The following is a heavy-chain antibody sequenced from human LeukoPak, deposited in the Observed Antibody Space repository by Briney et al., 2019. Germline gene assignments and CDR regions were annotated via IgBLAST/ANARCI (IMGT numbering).Heavy chain of an antibody. J-gene: IGHJ5*02. CDR1: AGSINSDLYY. CDR2: IYTNGWT. Sequence: SQTLSLTCTISAGSINSDLYYWAWIRQPAGKRLEWIGRIYTNGWTDYNPSFKSRVTISVDTSKNQFSLKLSFVTAADTAFYYCARGSGWNSFDPWGQGTLVTVSS. CDR3: ARGSGWNSFDP. V-gene: IGHV4-61*02. D-gene: IGHD6-19*01.